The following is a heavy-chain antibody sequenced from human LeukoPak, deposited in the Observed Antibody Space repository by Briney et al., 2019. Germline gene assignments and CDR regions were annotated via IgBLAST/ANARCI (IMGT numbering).Heavy chain of an antibody. Sequence: GGSLRLSCAASGFTFSSYAMSWVRQAPGKGLEWVSAISGSGGSTYYADSVKGRFTISRHNSKNTLCLQMNSLRAEDTTVYYCAKDLVLVAPQRRDYWGQGTLVTVSS. J-gene: IGHJ4*02. V-gene: IGHV3-23*01. D-gene: IGHD5-12*01. CDR1: GFTFSSYA. CDR3: AKDLVLVAPQRRDY. CDR2: ISGSGGST.